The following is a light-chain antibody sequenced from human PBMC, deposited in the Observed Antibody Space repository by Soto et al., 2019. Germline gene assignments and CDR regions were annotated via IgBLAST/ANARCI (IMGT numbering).Light chain of an antibody. CDR2: EVT. Sequence: QSALTQPASVSGSPGQSITISCTGTSSDVGGYNYVSWFQQSPGKAPKVMIYEVTNRPSGVSNRFSGSKSGNTASLTISGLQAEDEADYYCNSYAGSNSYLFGTGTQLTVL. V-gene: IGLV2-14*01. CDR3: NSYAGSNSYL. CDR1: SSDVGGYNY. J-gene: IGLJ1*01.